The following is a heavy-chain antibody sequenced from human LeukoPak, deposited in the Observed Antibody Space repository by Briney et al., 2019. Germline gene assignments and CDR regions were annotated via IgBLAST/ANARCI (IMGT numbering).Heavy chain of an antibody. Sequence: ASVKVSCKASGYTFSDYSMHWVRQAPGQRFEWMGWIDAGNGNTRYSQKLQDRVTITRDTSANTVYMELSSLRSEDTAVYFCARGLLWFGELSPPGYWGQGTLVTVSS. CDR3: ARGLLWFGELSPPGY. V-gene: IGHV1-3*01. D-gene: IGHD3-10*01. CDR2: IDAGNGNT. CDR1: GYTFSDYS. J-gene: IGHJ4*02.